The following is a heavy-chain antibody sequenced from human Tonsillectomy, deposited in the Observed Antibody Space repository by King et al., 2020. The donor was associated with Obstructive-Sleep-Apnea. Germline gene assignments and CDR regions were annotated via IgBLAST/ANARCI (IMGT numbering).Heavy chain of an antibody. J-gene: IGHJ5*02. D-gene: IGHD6-13*01. CDR2: INHSGST. V-gene: IGHV4-34*01. Sequence: VQLQQWGAGLLKPSETLSLTCAVYGGSFSDYYWSWIRQPPGKGLEWIGEINHSGSTNYNPSLKSRVTISVDISKNQFSLKLTSVTAADTAMYYCARGSGAADVNWFDPWGQGALVTVSS. CDR3: ARGSGAADVNWFDP. CDR1: GGSFSDYY.